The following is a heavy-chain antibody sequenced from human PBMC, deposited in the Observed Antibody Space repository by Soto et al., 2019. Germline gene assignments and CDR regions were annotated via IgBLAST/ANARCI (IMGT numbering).Heavy chain of an antibody. Sequence: ASVKVSCKVSGYTLTELSMHWVRQAPGKGLEWMGGFDPEDGETIYAQKFQGRVTMTEDTSTDTAYMELSSLRSEDTAVYYCATEARSGYSHGYLGYWGQGTLVTVSS. J-gene: IGHJ4*02. CDR1: GYTLTELS. CDR2: FDPEDGET. D-gene: IGHD5-18*01. V-gene: IGHV1-24*01. CDR3: ATEARSGYSHGYLGY.